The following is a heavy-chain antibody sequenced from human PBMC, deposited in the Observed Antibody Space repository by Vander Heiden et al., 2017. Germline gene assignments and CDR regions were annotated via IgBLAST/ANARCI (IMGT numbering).Heavy chain of an antibody. CDR2: IYYSGST. Sequence: QLQLQDSGPGLVKPSETPSPTCTVSVGSISSSSYYWGWSRQPPGKGLEWIGSIYYSGSTYYNPSLKSRVTISVDTSKNQFSLKLSSVTAADTAVYYCARHTYYHFDYWGQGTLVTVSS. D-gene: IGHD3-22*01. V-gene: IGHV4-39*01. J-gene: IGHJ4*02. CDR3: ARHTYYHFDY. CDR1: VGSISSSSYY.